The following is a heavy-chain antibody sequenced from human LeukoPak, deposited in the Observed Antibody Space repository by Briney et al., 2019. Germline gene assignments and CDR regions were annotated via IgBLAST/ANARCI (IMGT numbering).Heavy chain of an antibody. J-gene: IGHJ4*02. CDR1: GGSISSGDYY. D-gene: IGHD6-6*01. CDR2: IYYSGST. Sequence: PSETLSLTCTVSGGSISSGDYYWSWIRQPPGKGLEWIGYIYYSGSTYYNPSLKSRVTISVDTSKNQFSLKLSSVTAADTAVYHCAREGIAARLVDYWGQGTLVTVSS. CDR3: AREGIAARLVDY. V-gene: IGHV4-30-4*08.